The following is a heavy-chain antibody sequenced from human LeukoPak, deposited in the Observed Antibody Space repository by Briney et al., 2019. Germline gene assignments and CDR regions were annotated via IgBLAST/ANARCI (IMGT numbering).Heavy chain of an antibody. Sequence: SQTLSLTCAISGDTVSGNSVGWNWIRHSPSRGLECRGRTYYASKLYNDDAISVKRRITVSPDTSKNQSSLQLTSVTREGTAVYFCARGRSSAFDSWGQGTVVTVSS. D-gene: IGHD3-10*01. V-gene: IGHV6-1*01. J-gene: IGHJ4*02. CDR2: TYYASKLYN. CDR3: ARGRSSAFDS. CDR1: GDTVSGNSVG.